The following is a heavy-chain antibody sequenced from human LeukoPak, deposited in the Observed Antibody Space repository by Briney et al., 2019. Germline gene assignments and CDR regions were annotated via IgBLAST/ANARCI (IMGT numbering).Heavy chain of an antibody. J-gene: IGHJ6*03. CDR1: GYTFTGYY. Sequence: ASVKVSCKASGYTFTGYYMHWVRQAPGQGLEWMGWINPNSGGTNYAQKFQGRVTMTRDTSISTAYMELSRLRSDDTAVYYCARGPHPRDYYYYYMDVWGKGTTVTVSS. V-gene: IGHV1-2*02. CDR3: ARGPHPRDYYYYYMDV. CDR2: INPNSGGT.